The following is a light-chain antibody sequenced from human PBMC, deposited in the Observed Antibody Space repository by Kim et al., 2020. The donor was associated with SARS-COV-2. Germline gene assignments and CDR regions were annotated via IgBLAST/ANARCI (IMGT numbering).Light chain of an antibody. CDR3: NSRDSSNNHWV. J-gene: IGLJ3*02. CDR1: SLRNDY. CDR2: SKN. Sequence: ALGQTVRITCLGDSLRNDYASWYQQKPGQAPVLVIYSKNNRPSGIPDRFSGSSSGNTASLTITGAQAEDEADYYCNSRDSSNNHWVFGGGTQLTVL. V-gene: IGLV3-19*01.